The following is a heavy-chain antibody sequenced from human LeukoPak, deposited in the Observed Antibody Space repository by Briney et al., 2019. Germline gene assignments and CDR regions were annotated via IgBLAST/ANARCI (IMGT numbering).Heavy chain of an antibody. V-gene: IGHV3-48*01. Sequence: GGSLRLSCAASGFTFSDYTMNWVRQAPGKGPEWISYISIGSDTIYYAGSVEGRFTISRDNARNSLYLQMNSLRAEDTAVYYCARGPPLFDPWGQGTLVTVSS. CDR1: GFTFSDYT. CDR3: ARGPPLFDP. CDR2: ISIGSDTI. J-gene: IGHJ5*02.